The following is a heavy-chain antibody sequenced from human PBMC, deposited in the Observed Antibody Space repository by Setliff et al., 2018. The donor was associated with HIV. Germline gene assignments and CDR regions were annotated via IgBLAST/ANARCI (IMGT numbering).Heavy chain of an antibody. CDR1: GGSISSGGYY. CDR3: ARTRGYCSRTSCYALRGPDY. D-gene: IGHD2-2*01. CDR2: INDSGST. Sequence: SETLSLTCTVSGGSISSGGYYWSWSRQHPGKGLEWIGEINDSGSTKYNPSLKSRVTISVDTSKRQFSLRLSSMTAADTAVYYCARTRGYCSRTSCYALRGPDYWGQGTLVTVSS. V-gene: IGHV4-61*08. J-gene: IGHJ4*02.